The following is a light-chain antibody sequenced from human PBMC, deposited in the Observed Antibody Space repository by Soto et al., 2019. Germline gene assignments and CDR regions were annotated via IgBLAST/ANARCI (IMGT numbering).Light chain of an antibody. J-gene: IGKJ1*01. CDR2: DAS. Sequence: DIQMTQSPSTLSASVGDRVTITCRASQSIRSWLAWYQQKPGKAPKLLIYDASRLESGVPSRFSGSGSGTEFRLSISSLQPDDFATLCCQQYKSYPGTFGQGTKVEIK. CDR1: QSIRSW. CDR3: QQYKSYPGT. V-gene: IGKV1-5*01.